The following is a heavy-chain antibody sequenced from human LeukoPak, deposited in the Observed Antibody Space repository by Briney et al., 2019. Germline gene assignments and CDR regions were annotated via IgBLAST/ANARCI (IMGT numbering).Heavy chain of an antibody. CDR2: MYYSGDT. Sequence: SETLSLTCTVSGGSISSYYWSWTRQPPGKGLEWIGYMYYSGDTNYNPSLKSRVTISVDTSKNQFSLKLSSVTAADTAVYYCARGLRGYSYGYWGQGTLVTVSS. CDR3: ARGLRGYSYGY. CDR1: GGSISSYY. V-gene: IGHV4-59*12. J-gene: IGHJ4*02. D-gene: IGHD5-18*01.